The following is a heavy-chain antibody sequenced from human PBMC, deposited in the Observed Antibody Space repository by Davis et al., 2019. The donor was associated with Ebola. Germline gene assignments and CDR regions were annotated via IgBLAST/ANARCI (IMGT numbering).Heavy chain of an antibody. CDR3: AREEWQQLANFWYFDL. Sequence: ASVKVSCKASGYTFTGYYMHWVRQAPGQGLEWMGWINPNSGGTNYAQKFQGWVTMTRDTSISTVYMEVSRLRSDDTAVYYCAREEWQQLANFWYFDLWGRGTLVTVSS. V-gene: IGHV1-2*04. J-gene: IGHJ2*01. D-gene: IGHD6-13*01. CDR1: GYTFTGYY. CDR2: INPNSGGT.